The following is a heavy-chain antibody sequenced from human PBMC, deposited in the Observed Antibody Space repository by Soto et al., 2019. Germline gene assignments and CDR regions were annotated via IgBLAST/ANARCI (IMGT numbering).Heavy chain of an antibody. V-gene: IGHV4-59*01. J-gene: IGHJ4*02. D-gene: IGHD1-1*01. CDR2: IYYSGST. CDR3: ARMEAEDYFDY. Sequence: PSETLSLTCTVSGRSISSYYWSWIRQPPGKGLEWIGYIYYSGSTNYNPSLKSRVTISVDTSKNQFSLKLSSVTAADTAVYYCARMEAEDYFDYGGQGTQVTVSS. CDR1: GRSISSYY.